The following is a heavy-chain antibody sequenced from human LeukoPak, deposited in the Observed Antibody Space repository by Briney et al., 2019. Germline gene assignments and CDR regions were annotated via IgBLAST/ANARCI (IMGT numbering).Heavy chain of an antibody. CDR3: AREPAYSSGLDY. CDR2: INSDGSIT. D-gene: IGHD6-19*01. V-gene: IGHV3-74*01. Sequence: GGSLRLSCAASGFTFTTYWMHWVRQAPGKGLVWVSHINSDGSITSYADSVKGRFTISRDNSKNTLYLQMNSLRAEDTAVYYCAREPAYSSGLDYWGQGTLVTVSS. J-gene: IGHJ4*02. CDR1: GFTFTTYW.